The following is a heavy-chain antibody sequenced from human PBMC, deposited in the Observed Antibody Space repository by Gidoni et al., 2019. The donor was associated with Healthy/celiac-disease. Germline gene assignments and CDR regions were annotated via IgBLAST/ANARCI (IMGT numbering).Heavy chain of an antibody. CDR3: AKSPGGDIVVVPAVDY. D-gene: IGHD2-2*01. CDR2: ISYDGSNK. V-gene: IGHV3-30*18. J-gene: IGHJ4*02. Sequence: LVESGGGVVQPGRSLRLSCAASGFTFSSYGMHWVRQAPGKGLGWVAVISYDGSNKYYADSVKGRFTISRDNSKNTLYLQMNSLRAEDTAVYYCAKSPGGDIVVVPAVDYWGQGTLVTVSS. CDR1: GFTFSSYG.